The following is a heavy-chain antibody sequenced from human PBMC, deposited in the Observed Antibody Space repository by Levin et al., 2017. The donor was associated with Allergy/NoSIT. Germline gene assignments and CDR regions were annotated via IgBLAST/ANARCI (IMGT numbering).Heavy chain of an antibody. CDR3: ASFSASGSYYSSPLYYFGF. V-gene: IGHV4-39*01. Sequence: PSETLSLTCTVSGGSISSSSYYWGWIRQPPGKGLEWIGSIYYSGNIYYNPSLKSRVTISVDTPKNHFSLKLSSVTAADTAVYYCASFSASGSYYSSPLYYFGFWGQGTLVTVSS. J-gene: IGHJ4*02. CDR1: GGSISSSSYY. CDR2: IYYSGNI. D-gene: IGHD3-10*01.